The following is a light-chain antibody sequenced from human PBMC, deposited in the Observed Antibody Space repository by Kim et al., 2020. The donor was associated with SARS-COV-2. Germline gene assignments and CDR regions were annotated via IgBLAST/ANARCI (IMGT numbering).Light chain of an antibody. Sequence: ELTQPPSASGTPGQRVTISCSGGSSNVGTHSVNWYRHLPGTAPRLVIYTNNQRPSWVPDRFSGSESGTSASLAISGLQSEDEADYYCAVWDGSLNVVIFGGGTRLTFL. V-gene: IGLV1-44*01. J-gene: IGLJ2*01. CDR1: SSNVGTHS. CDR2: TNN. CDR3: AVWDGSLNVVI.